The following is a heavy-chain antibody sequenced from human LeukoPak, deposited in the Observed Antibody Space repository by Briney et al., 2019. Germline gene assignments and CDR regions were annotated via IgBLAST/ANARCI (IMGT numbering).Heavy chain of an antibody. CDR3: ARNVEGYNDY. CDR1: GFPFRSYA. Sequence: GGSLRLSCAASGFPFRSYAMTWVRQAPGKGLEWVSDISVGGSNTYYADSVKGRFTISRDNSKATLYLQMNSLRAEDTAIYYCARNVEGYNDYWGQGTLVTVSS. V-gene: IGHV3-23*01. CDR2: ISVGGSNT. D-gene: IGHD5-24*01. J-gene: IGHJ4*02.